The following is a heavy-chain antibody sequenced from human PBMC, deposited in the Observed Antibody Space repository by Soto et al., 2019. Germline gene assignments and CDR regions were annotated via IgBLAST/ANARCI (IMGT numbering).Heavy chain of an antibody. CDR2: ISSSSSTI. D-gene: IGHD3-3*01. V-gene: IGHV3-48*04. J-gene: IGHJ4*02. Sequence: GGSLRLSCAASGFTFSSSSMNWVRQAPGKGPEWVSYISSSSSTINYADSVKGRFTISRDNAKNSLYLQMNSLRAEDTAVYYCARAEGRFLYAFWGQGTLVTVSS. CDR1: GFTFSSSS. CDR3: ARAEGRFLYAF.